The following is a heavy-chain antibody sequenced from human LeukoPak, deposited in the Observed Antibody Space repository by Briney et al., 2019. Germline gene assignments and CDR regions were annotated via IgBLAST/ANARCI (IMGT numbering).Heavy chain of an antibody. CDR3: AKDYGSNYGNWFDP. CDR2: ISYDGSNK. J-gene: IGHJ5*02. CDR1: GFTFSSYG. V-gene: IGHV3-30*18. D-gene: IGHD4-11*01. Sequence: GGSLRLSCAASGFTFSSYGMHWVRQAPGKGLEWVAVISYDGSNKYYADSVKGRFTISRDNSKNTLYLQMNSLRAEDTAVYYCAKDYGSNYGNWFDPWGQGTLVTVSS.